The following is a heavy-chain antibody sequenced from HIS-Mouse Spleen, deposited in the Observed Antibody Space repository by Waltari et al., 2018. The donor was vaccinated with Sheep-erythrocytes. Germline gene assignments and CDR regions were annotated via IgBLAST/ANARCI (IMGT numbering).Heavy chain of an antibody. D-gene: IGHD1-26*01. CDR3: ARLELGQFDY. Sequence: QVQLQESGPGLVKPSETLSLTGTVSGGSISSYYWSWFRQPPGKGLEWIGYIYYSGSTNYNPSLKSRVTISVDTSKNQFSLKLSSVTAADTAVYYCARLELGQFDYWGQGTLVTVSS. CDR2: IYYSGST. J-gene: IGHJ4*02. V-gene: IGHV4-59*08. CDR1: GGSISSYY.